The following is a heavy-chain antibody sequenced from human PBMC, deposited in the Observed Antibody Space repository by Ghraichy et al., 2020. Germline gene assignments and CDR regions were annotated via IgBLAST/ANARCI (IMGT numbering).Heavy chain of an antibody. J-gene: IGHJ6*02. CDR2: IYSGGNT. CDR1: GFTVSTNY. D-gene: IGHD2/OR15-2a*01. V-gene: IGHV3-53*01. Sequence: GGSLRLSCAASGFTVSTNYMSWVRQAPGKGLEWVSVIYSGGNTYYADSVKGRFTLSRDNSKSTLYLQMNSLRAEDTAVYYCARDTFERRGYYYYGMDVWGQGTTVTVSS. CDR3: ARDTFERRGYYYYGMDV.